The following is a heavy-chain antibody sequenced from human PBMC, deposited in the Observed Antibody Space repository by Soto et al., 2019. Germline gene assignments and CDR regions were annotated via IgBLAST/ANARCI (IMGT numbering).Heavy chain of an antibody. CDR3: AREGSITIFGVVIVDGMDV. J-gene: IGHJ6*02. Sequence: PWWSLRLSCASSGFTFSSYSMNWVRQAPGKGLEWVSSISSSSSYIYYADSVEGRFTISRDNAKNSLYLQMNSLRAEDTAVYYCAREGSITIFGVVIVDGMDVWGQGTTVTVSS. D-gene: IGHD3-3*01. CDR2: ISSSSSYI. CDR1: GFTFSSYS. V-gene: IGHV3-21*01.